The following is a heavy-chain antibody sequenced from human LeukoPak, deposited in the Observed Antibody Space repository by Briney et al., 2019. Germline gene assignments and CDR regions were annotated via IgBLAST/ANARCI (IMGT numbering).Heavy chain of an antibody. CDR3: ARVGHCTNGICYTADFDY. J-gene: IGHJ4*02. Sequence: PGGSLRLSCTASGFTFSTYAMSWVRQAPGKGLEWVSAITDSGGNTYYAAPVKGRFTISRDNSKNTLYLQMNSLRAEDTAVYYCARVGHCTNGICYTADFDYWGQGTLVTVSS. CDR2: ITDSGGNT. CDR1: GFTFSTYA. D-gene: IGHD2-8*01. V-gene: IGHV3-23*01.